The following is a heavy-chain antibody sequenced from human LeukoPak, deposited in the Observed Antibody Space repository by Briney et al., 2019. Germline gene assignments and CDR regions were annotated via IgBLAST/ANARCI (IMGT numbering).Heavy chain of an antibody. CDR2: ISYSGST. D-gene: IGHD6-13*01. V-gene: IGHV4-59*12. CDR3: ASSSSWIWFDP. CDR1: GASISRYY. J-gene: IGHJ5*02. Sequence: SETLSLPCTVSGASISRYYWSWIRQPPGKGLEWIGHISYSGSTNYNPSLHSRVTVSVDTSQSQFSLKLSSVTAADMAMYYCASSSSWIWFDPWGQGTLVTVSS.